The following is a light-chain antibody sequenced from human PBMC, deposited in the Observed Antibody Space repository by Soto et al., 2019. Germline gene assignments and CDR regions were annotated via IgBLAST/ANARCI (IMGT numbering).Light chain of an antibody. J-gene: IGKJ4*01. CDR2: GAS. CDR1: QGISSY. Sequence: DIHMTQSPSSLSASVGDRFTITCRASQGISSYLAWYQQKPGKAPKLLISGASALQSGVPSRFRGSGSGTDFTLTISSLQPEDFATYYCQQLNSHPLTFGGGTKVDIK. V-gene: IGKV1-9*01. CDR3: QQLNSHPLT.